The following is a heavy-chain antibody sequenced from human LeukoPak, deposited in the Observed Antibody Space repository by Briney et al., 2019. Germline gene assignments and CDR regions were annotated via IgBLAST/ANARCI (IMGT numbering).Heavy chain of an antibody. J-gene: IGHJ2*01. CDR1: GYSFTTYW. D-gene: IGHD4-17*01. V-gene: IGHV5-51*01. CDR2: IYPGDSDT. CDR3: ARPVYGDYGGPWYFDL. Sequence: GESLKISCKGSGYSFTTYWIAWVRQMPGKGLEWMGIIYPGDSDTRYSPSIQGQVTISADKSISTAYLQWSSLKASDTAMYYCARPVYGDYGGPWYFDLWSRGTLVTVSS.